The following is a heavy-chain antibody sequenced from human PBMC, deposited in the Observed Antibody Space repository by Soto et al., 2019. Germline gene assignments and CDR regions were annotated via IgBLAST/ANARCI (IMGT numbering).Heavy chain of an antibody. CDR3: ASGPVWFGELSLYYYYGMDV. Sequence: QVQLVESGGGVVQPGRSLRLSCAASGFTFSSYAMHWVRQAPGKGLEWVAVISYDGSNKYYADSVKGRFTISRDNSKNALYLQMNSLRAKDKAAYYCASGPVWFGELSLYYYYGMDVW. CDR1: GFTFSSYA. CDR2: ISYDGSNK. D-gene: IGHD3-10*01. V-gene: IGHV3-30-3*01. J-gene: IGHJ6*01.